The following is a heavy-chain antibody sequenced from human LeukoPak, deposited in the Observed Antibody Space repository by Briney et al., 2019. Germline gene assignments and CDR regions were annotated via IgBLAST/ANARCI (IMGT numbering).Heavy chain of an antibody. CDR3: ARALSYSSGWYTDY. Sequence: SETLSLTCTVSGGSVSSGSYYWSWIRQPPGKGPEWIGYIYYSGSTNYNPSLKSRVTISVDTSKNQFSLKLSSVTAADTAVYYCARALSYSSGWYTDYWGQGTLVTVSS. D-gene: IGHD6-19*01. J-gene: IGHJ4*02. CDR1: GGSVSSGSYY. CDR2: IYYSGST. V-gene: IGHV4-61*01.